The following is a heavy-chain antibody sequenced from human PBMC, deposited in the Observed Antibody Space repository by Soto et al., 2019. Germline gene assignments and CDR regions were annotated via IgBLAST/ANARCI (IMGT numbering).Heavy chain of an antibody. CDR1: GGSISSSSYY. D-gene: IGHD6-13*01. Sequence: KTSETLSLTCTVSGGSISSSSYYWGWIRQPPGKGLEWIGSIYYSGSTYYNPSLKSRVTISVDTSKNQFSLKLSSVTAADTAVYYCLGAAGTYYYGMDVWGQGTTVTVSS. CDR3: LGAAGTYYYGMDV. J-gene: IGHJ6*02. CDR2: IYYSGST. V-gene: IGHV4-39*01.